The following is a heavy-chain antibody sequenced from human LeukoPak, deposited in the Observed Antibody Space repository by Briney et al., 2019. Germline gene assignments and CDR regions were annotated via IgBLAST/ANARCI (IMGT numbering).Heavy chain of an antibody. CDR2: INPSGGNT. D-gene: IGHD2-2*01. J-gene: IGHJ5*02. CDR3: ARSGIRRSTSHNWFDP. Sequence: ASVKVSCKASGYTFTSYYMHWVRQAPGQGLEWMGLINPSGGNTSYAHKFQGRVTMTRDTSKSTVYSELSSLRSEDTAVYYCARSGIRRSTSHNWFDPWGQGTPVTVSS. V-gene: IGHV1-46*03. CDR1: GYTFTSYY.